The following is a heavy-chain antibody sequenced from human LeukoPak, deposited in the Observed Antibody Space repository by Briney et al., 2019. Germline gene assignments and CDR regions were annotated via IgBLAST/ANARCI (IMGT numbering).Heavy chain of an antibody. D-gene: IGHD2-2*01. Sequence: ASVKVSCKASGYTFTSYDINWVRQATGQGLEWMGWMNPNSGNTGYAQKFQGRVTMTRNTSISTAYMELSSLRSEDTAVYYCARDLPYCSSTSCYSAGVLVDAFDIWGQGTMVTVSS. V-gene: IGHV1-8*01. CDR3: ARDLPYCSSTSCYSAGVLVDAFDI. J-gene: IGHJ3*02. CDR2: MNPNSGNT. CDR1: GYTFTSYD.